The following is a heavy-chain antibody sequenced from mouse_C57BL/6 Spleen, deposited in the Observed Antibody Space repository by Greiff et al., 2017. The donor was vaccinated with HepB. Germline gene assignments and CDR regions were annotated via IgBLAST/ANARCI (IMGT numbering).Heavy chain of an antibody. CDR3: ARESYDGYYAWFAY. Sequence: VQLKESGPGLVKPSQSLSLTCSVTGYSITSGYYWNWIRQFPGNKLEWMGYISYDGSNNYNPSLKNRISITRDTSKNQFFLKLNSVTTEDTATYYCARESYDGYYAWFAYWGQGTLVTVSA. CDR1: GYSITSGYY. V-gene: IGHV3-6*01. D-gene: IGHD2-3*01. J-gene: IGHJ3*01. CDR2: ISYDGSN.